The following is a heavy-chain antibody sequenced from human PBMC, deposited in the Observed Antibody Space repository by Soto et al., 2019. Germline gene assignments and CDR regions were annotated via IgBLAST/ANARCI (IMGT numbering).Heavy chain of an antibody. D-gene: IGHD2-21*01. V-gene: IGHV3-30*18. CDR2: ISYDGSNK. CDR1: GFTFSSYG. J-gene: IGHJ4*02. Sequence: LRLSCAASGFTFSSYGMHWVRQAPGRGLEWVAVISYDGSNKYYADSVKGRFTISRDNSKNTLYLQMNSLRAEDTAVYYCAKGESPRGGADPQKISIDYWGQGTLVTVSS. CDR3: AKGESPRGGADPQKISIDY.